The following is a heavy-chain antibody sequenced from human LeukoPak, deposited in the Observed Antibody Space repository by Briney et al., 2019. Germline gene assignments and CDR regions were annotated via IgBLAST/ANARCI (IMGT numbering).Heavy chain of an antibody. J-gene: IGHJ4*02. CDR1: GGSINSYY. Sequence: PSETLSLTCTVSGGSINSYYWSWIRQPPGKGLEWIGYIYYSGSTSYNPSLKSRVIISVDTSKNQFSLKLSSVIAADTAVYYCARVKYTYGLHYWGQGTLVTVSS. CDR3: ARVKYTYGLHY. V-gene: IGHV4-59*01. D-gene: IGHD5-18*01. CDR2: IYYSGST.